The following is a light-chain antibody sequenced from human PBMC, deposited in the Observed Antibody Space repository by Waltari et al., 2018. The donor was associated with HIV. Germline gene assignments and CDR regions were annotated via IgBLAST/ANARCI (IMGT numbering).Light chain of an antibody. CDR1: SSNNGSHF. CDR3: AAWDNYLNAWV. Sequence: QSVLTQPPSTSATPGQRVTILCSGASSNNGSHFVSWYQHLPGATHKLLIYERDRLPSGVPDRFSGSESGTSASLAISGLRSEDEADYYCAAWDNYLNAWVFGGGTRVTVL. CDR2: ERD. J-gene: IGLJ3*02. V-gene: IGLV1-47*01.